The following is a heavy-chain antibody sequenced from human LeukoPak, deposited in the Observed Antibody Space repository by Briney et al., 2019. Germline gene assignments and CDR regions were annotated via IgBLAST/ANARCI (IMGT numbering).Heavy chain of an antibody. CDR3: AKDTSSSGSYFDY. J-gene: IGHJ4*02. CDR1: GFTFRNYA. Sequence: SGGSLRLSCTALGFTFRNYAISWVRQAPGKGLEWVSAISGSGGSTYYIASVKGRSTISRDNSRNTVFLQMNSLRAEDTAVYSCAKDTSSSGSYFDYWGQGILVTVSS. CDR2: ISGSGGST. D-gene: IGHD3-10*01. V-gene: IGHV3-23*01.